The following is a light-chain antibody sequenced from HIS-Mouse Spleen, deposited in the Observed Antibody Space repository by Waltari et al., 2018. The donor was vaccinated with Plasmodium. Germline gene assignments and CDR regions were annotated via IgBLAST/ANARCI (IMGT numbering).Light chain of an antibody. CDR2: EVS. V-gene: IGLV2-8*01. CDR3: SSYAGSNNFVV. J-gene: IGLJ2*01. Sequence: QSALTQPPSASGSPGQSVTISCTGTSSDVGGYNYVSWYQQHPGKAPKLMIDEVSKRPSGVPDRFAGLQAEDEADYYCSSYAGSNNFVVFGGGTKLTVL. CDR1: SSDVGGYNY.